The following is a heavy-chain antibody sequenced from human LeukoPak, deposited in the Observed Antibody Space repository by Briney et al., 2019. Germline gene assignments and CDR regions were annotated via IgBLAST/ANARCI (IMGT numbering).Heavy chain of an antibody. D-gene: IGHD6-19*01. Sequence: GGSLRLSCAASEFTFSSYGRPGFRQAPGKGRGWVEVIWYDGSHKYYADSVKGRFTISRDNSKNTLYLQMNSLRAEDTAVYYCARDPSSGWFDYWGQGTLVTVSS. CDR3: ARDPSSGWFDY. J-gene: IGHJ4*02. CDR1: EFTFSSYG. CDR2: IWYDGSHK. V-gene: IGHV3-33*01.